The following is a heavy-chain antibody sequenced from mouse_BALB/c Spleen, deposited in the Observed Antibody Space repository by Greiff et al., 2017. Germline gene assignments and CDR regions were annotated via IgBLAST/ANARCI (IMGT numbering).Heavy chain of an antibody. CDR3: APTDYFDY. CDR1: GFNIKDTY. CDR2: IDPANGNT. Sequence: VQLKQSGAELVKPGASVKLSCTASGFNIKDTYMHWVKQRPEQGLEWIGRIDPANGNTKYDPKFQGKATITADTSSNTAYLQLSSLTSEDTAVYYCAPTDYFDYWGQGTTLTVSS. D-gene: IGHD1-1*01. J-gene: IGHJ2*01. V-gene: IGHV14-3*02.